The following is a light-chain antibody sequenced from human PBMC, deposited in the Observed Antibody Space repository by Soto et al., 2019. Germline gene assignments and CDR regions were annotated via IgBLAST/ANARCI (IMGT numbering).Light chain of an antibody. CDR1: QRINNY. J-gene: IGKJ5*01. CDR2: DVS. V-gene: IGKV3-11*01. Sequence: EIVLTQSPATLSLSPGERATLSCRASQRINNYLAWYQQKVGQAPRLLIYDVSTRATGIPARFSGSGSETDFTLTISSLEPEDSAIYYCQQRSNWPPITFGQGTRLEIK. CDR3: QQRSNWPPIT.